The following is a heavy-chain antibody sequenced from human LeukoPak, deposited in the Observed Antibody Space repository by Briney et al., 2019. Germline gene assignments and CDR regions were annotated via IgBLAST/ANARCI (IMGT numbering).Heavy chain of an antibody. Sequence: GGSLRLSCAASGFTFDDYAMHWVRQAPGKGLEWVSGISWNSGSIGYADSVKGRFTISRDNAKNSLYLQMSSLRAEDTALYYCAKDYGYSSSWLDYWGQGTLVTVSS. D-gene: IGHD6-13*01. J-gene: IGHJ4*02. CDR1: GFTFDDYA. V-gene: IGHV3-9*01. CDR2: ISWNSGSI. CDR3: AKDYGYSSSWLDY.